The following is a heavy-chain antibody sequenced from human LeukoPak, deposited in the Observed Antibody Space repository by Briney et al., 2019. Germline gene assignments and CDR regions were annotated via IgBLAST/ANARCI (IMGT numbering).Heavy chain of an antibody. J-gene: IGHJ4*02. CDR1: GYSFTSYW. V-gene: IGHV5-51*01. D-gene: IGHD5-18*01. Sequence: GESLKISCKGSGYSFTSYWIGWVRQRPGKGLEWMGIIDPSDSETRYTPSSQGQVTISVDKSLTTAYLQWSSLKASDTAMYFCARQTAMGRSGDYWGQGTLVTVSS. CDR2: IDPSDSET. CDR3: ARQTAMGRSGDY.